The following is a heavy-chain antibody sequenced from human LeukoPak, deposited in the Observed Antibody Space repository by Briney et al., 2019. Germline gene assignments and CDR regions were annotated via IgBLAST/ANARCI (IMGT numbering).Heavy chain of an antibody. CDR3: AKESAVAGIYYYYYMDV. CDR1: GFTFSSYW. J-gene: IGHJ6*03. Sequence: GGSLRLSCAASGFTFSSYWMSWVRQAPGKGLEWVSAISGSGGSTYYADSVKGRFTISRDNSKNTLYLQMNSLRAEDTAVYYCAKESAVAGIYYYYYMDVWGKGTTVTVSS. CDR2: ISGSGGST. V-gene: IGHV3-23*01. D-gene: IGHD6-19*01.